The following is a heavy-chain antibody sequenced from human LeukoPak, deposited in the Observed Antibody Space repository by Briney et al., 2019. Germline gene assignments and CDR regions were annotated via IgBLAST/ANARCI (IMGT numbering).Heavy chain of an antibody. Sequence: SETLSLTCAVYGGSFSGYYWSWIRQPPGKGLEWIGEINHSGSTNYNPSLKSRVTISVDTSKNQFSLKLSSVTAADTAVYYCAGGVNGDWGSYRYTMMYYFDYWGQGTLVTVSS. D-gene: IGHD3-16*02. CDR1: GGSFSGYY. V-gene: IGHV4-34*01. CDR3: AGGVNGDWGSYRYTMMYYFDY. J-gene: IGHJ4*02. CDR2: INHSGST.